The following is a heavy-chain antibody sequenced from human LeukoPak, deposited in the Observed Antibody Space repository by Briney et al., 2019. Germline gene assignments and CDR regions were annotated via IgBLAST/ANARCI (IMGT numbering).Heavy chain of an antibody. CDR1: GFTFSSYA. Sequence: AGGSLRLSCAASGFTFSSYAMHWVRQAPGKGLEWVTIISYDGSNKYYAASVKGRFTISRDNSKNTLYLQMNSLRAEDTAVYYCARGQGDSSAGLDYWGQGTLVTVSS. D-gene: IGHD3-22*01. CDR3: ARGQGDSSAGLDY. J-gene: IGHJ4*02. V-gene: IGHV3-30-3*01. CDR2: ISYDGSNK.